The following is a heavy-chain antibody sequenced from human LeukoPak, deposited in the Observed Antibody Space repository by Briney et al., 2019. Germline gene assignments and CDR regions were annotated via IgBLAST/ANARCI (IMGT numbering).Heavy chain of an antibody. D-gene: IGHD3-10*01. Sequence: GGSLRLSCAASGFTFSSYGMHWVRQAPGKGLEWVAFIRYDGSNKYYADSVKGRFTISRDNAKNSLYLQMNSLRAEDTAVYYCAREGFGELLYGMDVWGQRTTVTVSS. J-gene: IGHJ6*02. CDR3: AREGFGELLYGMDV. CDR1: GFTFSSYG. CDR2: IRYDGSNK. V-gene: IGHV3-30*02.